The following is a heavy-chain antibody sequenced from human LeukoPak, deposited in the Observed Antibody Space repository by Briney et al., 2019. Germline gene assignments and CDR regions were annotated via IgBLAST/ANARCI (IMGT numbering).Heavy chain of an antibody. CDR2: TVGGGDGT. V-gene: IGHV3-23*01. CDR3: AKLTTS. D-gene: IGHD4-11*01. Sequence: GGSLRLSCLASGFTFSAYALHWVRQAPGKGLEWVAVTVGGGDGTYYADSVKGRFTISRDNSNNTLYLQMNSLRAEDTAVYYCAKLTTSWGQGTLVTVSS. CDR1: GFTFSAYA. J-gene: IGHJ4*02.